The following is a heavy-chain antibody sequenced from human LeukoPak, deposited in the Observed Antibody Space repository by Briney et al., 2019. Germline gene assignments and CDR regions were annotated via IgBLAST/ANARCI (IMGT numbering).Heavy chain of an antibody. CDR2: ISGSGVNT. CDR1: GFTFSSYA. J-gene: IGHJ4*02. V-gene: IGHV3-23*01. D-gene: IGHD3-22*01. CDR3: AKLPSYYYDSSGYYFFDY. Sequence: PGGSLRLACAASGFTFSSYAMSWVRQAPGEGPEWVSVISGSGVNTYYADSVKGRFTISRDNSKNTLYLQMNSLRAEDTAIYYCAKLPSYYYDSSGYYFFDYWGQGTLVTVSP.